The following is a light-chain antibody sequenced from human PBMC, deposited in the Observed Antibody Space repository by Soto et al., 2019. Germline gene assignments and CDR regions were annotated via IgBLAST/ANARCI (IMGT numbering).Light chain of an antibody. J-gene: IGKJ1*01. CDR2: GAS. CDR1: QSVSSAY. CDR3: QQYGSSPWK. V-gene: IGKV3-20*01. Sequence: EIVLTQSPDTLSLSPGERATLSCRASQSVSSAYLAWFQQKPGQTPRLLISGASSRATGIPERFSGSGSGTDFTLTISRLEPEDFAVYYCQQYGSSPWKFGQGTKV.